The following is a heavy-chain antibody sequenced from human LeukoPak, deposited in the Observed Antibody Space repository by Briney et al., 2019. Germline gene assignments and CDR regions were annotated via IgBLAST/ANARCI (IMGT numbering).Heavy chain of an antibody. CDR1: GYTFTSYY. CDR3: AREYSSLRPEDY. CDR2: INPSGGST. D-gene: IGHD6-19*01. Sequence: PGASVKVSCKASGYTFTSYYMHWVRQAPGQGLEWMGIINPSGGSTSYAQKFQGRVTMTRDTSISTAYMELSRLRSDDTAVYYCAREYSSLRPEDYWGQGTLVTVSS. V-gene: IGHV1-46*01. J-gene: IGHJ4*02.